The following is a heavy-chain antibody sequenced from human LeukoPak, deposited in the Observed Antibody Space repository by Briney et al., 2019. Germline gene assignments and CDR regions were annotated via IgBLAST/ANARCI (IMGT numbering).Heavy chain of an antibody. CDR2: IWYDGSNK. J-gene: IGHJ3*02. D-gene: IGHD4-17*01. CDR3: ARDLPLDDYGVIDAFDI. V-gene: IGHV3-33*01. CDR1: GFTFSSYG. Sequence: KPGGSLRLSCAASGFTFSSYGMHWVRQAPGKGLEWVAVIWYDGSNKYYADSVKGRFTISRDNSKNTLYLQMNSLRAEDTAVYYCARDLPLDDYGVIDAFDIWGQGTMVTVSS.